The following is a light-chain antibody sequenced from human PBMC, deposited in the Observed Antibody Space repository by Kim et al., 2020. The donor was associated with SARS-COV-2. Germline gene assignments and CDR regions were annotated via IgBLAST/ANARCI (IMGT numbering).Light chain of an antibody. V-gene: IGKV3-20*01. J-gene: IGKJ2*01. CDR1: QSVSSSY. Sequence: LSLSPEERATRSCRASQSVSSSYLAWYQQKPGQAPRLLIYGASSRATGIPDRFSGSGSGTDFTLTISRLEPEDFAVYYCQQYGSSFGQGTKLEI. CDR2: GAS. CDR3: QQYGSS.